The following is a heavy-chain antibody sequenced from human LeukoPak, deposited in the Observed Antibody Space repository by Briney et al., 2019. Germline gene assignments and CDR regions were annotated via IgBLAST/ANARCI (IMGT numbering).Heavy chain of an antibody. CDR2: IYYSGSS. CDR3: ARRVYYDSSGYEYYFDY. V-gene: IGHV4-39*01. J-gene: IGHJ4*02. CDR1: GGSISSSSYY. D-gene: IGHD3-22*01. Sequence: PSETLSLTCTVSGGSISSSSYYWGWIRQPPGKGLEWIGSIYYSGSSYYNPSLKSRATISVDASKNQFSLKLSSVTAADTAVYYCARRVYYDSSGYEYYFDYWGQGTLVTVSS.